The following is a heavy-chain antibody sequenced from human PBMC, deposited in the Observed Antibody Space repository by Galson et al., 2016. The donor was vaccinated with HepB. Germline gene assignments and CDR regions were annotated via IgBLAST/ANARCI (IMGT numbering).Heavy chain of an antibody. J-gene: IGHJ5*02. D-gene: IGHD6-13*01. CDR1: GFTFDVYA. Sequence: SLRLSCAASGFTFDVYAMHWVRQAPGKGLEWVSGISWNSGTIGYADSVKGRFTISRDNAKNSLYLQMNSLRPEDTALYYCAKAGTYGSSKGWFDPWGQGTLVTVSS. CDR3: AKAGTYGSSKGWFDP. V-gene: IGHV3-9*01. CDR2: ISWNSGTI.